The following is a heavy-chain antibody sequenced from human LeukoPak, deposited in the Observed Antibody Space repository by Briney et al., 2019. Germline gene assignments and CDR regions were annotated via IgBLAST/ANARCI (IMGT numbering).Heavy chain of an antibody. CDR2: ISAYNGNT. V-gene: IGHV1-18*01. CDR1: GYTFTSYG. CDR3: ARDTRSVTTLYYYYYYMDV. D-gene: IGHD4-17*01. Sequence: ASVKVSCKASGYTFTSYGISWVRQAPGQGLEWMGWISAYNGNTNYAQKLQGRVTMTTDTSTSTAYMELRSLRSDDTAVYYCARDTRSVTTLYYYYYYMDVWGKGTTVTVSS. J-gene: IGHJ6*03.